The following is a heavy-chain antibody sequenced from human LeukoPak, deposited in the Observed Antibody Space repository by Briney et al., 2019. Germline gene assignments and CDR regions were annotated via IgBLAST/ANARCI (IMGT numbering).Heavy chain of an antibody. Sequence: ASVKVSCKASGYTFTGYYMHWVRQAPGQGLEWMGWINPNSGGTNYAQKLQGRVTMTTDTSTSTAYMELRSLRSDDTAVYYCARGVGCSGGSCYWFDPWGQGTLVTVSS. D-gene: IGHD2-15*01. CDR2: INPNSGGT. J-gene: IGHJ5*02. CDR1: GYTFTGYY. V-gene: IGHV1-2*02. CDR3: ARGVGCSGGSCYWFDP.